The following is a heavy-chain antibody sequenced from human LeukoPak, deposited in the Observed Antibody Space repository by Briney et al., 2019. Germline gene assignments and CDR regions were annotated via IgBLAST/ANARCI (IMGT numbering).Heavy chain of an antibody. CDR2: IYPGDSDT. J-gene: IGHJ3*02. CDR3: ARPGRFTYNGSGSYLPMVFNI. V-gene: IGHV5-51*03. Sequence: GASLKISCKGSGYSFTSYWICWVRQLPGKGLEWMGIIYPGDSDTRYNPSFQGQVTISADTSISTDYLQWSSLTASDTAMYYCARPGRFTYNGSGSYLPMVFNIWGQGTMVTVSS. CDR1: GYSFTSYW. D-gene: IGHD3-10*01.